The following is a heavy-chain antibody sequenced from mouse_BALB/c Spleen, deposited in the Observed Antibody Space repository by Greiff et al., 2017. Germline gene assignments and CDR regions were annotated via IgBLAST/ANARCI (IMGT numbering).Heavy chain of an antibody. CDR1: GYTFTSYW. D-gene: IGHD2-1*01. Sequence: VKLMESGAELARPGASVKLSCKASGYTFTSYWMQWVKQRPGQGLEWIGAIYPGDGDTRYTQKFKGKATLTADKSSSTAYMQLSSLASEDSAVYYCAKPYGNGAWFAYWGQGTLVTVSA. CDR2: IYPGDGDT. J-gene: IGHJ3*01. CDR3: AKPYGNGAWFAY. V-gene: IGHV1-87*01.